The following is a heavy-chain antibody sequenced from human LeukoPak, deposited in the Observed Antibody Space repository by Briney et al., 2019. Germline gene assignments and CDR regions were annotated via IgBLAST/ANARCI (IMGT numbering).Heavy chain of an antibody. CDR1: GFTFSSYA. D-gene: IGHD6-19*01. J-gene: IGHJ6*02. CDR2: INSDGSST. CDR3: ARDASYSSGWYPTYYYYYGMDV. Sequence: GGSLRLSCAASGFTFSSYAMSWVRQAPGKGLVWVSRINSDGSSTSYADSVKGRFTISRDNAKNTLYLQMNSLRAEDTAVYYCARDASYSSGWYPTYYYYYGMDVWGQGTTVTVSS. V-gene: IGHV3-74*01.